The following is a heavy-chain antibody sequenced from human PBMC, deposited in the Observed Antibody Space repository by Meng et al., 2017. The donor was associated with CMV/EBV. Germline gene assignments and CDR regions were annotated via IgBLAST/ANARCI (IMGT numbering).Heavy chain of an antibody. J-gene: IGHJ4*02. CDR3: ARSNWNYFDY. CDR2: IGTAGDT. D-gene: IGHD1-20*01. V-gene: IGHV3-13*01. CDR1: GFTFSSYD. Sequence: ESLKISCAASGFTFSSYDMHWVRQATGKGLEWVSAIGTAGDTYYPGSVKGRFTISRENAKNSLYLQMNSLRAGDTAVYYCARSNWNYFDYWGQGTLVTVSS.